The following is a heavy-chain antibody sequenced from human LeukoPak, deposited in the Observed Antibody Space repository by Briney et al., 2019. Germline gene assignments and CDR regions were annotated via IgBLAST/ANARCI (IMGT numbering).Heavy chain of an antibody. CDR1: GGSFSGYY. D-gene: IGHD3-16*01. CDR3: ARGRRFYYYSYGMDV. J-gene: IGHJ6*02. CDR2: INHSGST. V-gene: IGHV4-34*01. Sequence: PSETLSLTCAVYGGSFSGYYWSWIRQPPGKGLEWIGEINHSGSTNYNPSLKSRVTISVDTSKNQFSLKLSSVTAADTAVYYCARGRRFYYYSYGMDVWGQGTTVTVSS.